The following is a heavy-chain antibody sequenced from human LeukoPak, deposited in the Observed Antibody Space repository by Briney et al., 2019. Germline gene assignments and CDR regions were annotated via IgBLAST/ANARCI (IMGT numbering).Heavy chain of an antibody. CDR3: ARGRPNILTGYYPDY. CDR2: IIPIFGPA. J-gene: IGHJ4*02. CDR1: GGTFSSYA. V-gene: IGHV1-69*05. D-gene: IGHD3-9*01. Sequence: SVKVSCKASGGTFSSYAISWVRQAPGQGLEWMGGIIPIFGPANYAQKFQGRVTITTDESTSTAYMELSSLRSEDTAVYYCARGRPNILTGYYPDYWGQGTLVTVSS.